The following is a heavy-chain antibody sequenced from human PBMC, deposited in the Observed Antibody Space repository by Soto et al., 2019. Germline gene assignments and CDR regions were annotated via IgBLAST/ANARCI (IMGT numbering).Heavy chain of an antibody. J-gene: IGHJ2*01. V-gene: IGHV1-69*12. Sequence: QVHLVQSGAEVKKPGSSVKVSCKASGGTFSSYAISWVRQAPGQGLEWMGGIIPIFGTPNYAQKFRGRVTINAGESSTATYLELSSLRFGDTAVYYCARGPTVTVTTIRNFDLWGRGTLVTVSS. D-gene: IGHD4-4*01. CDR3: ARGPTVTVTTIRNFDL. CDR1: GGTFSSYA. CDR2: IIPIFGTP.